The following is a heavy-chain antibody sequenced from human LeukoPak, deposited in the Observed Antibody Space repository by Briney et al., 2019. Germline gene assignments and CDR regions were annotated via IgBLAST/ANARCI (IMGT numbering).Heavy chain of an antibody. V-gene: IGHV7-4-1*02. CDR3: ARTLFGDQYQLLHNWFDP. J-gene: IGHJ5*02. CDR2: INTDTGNP. CDR1: GYTFTNYA. D-gene: IGHD2-2*01. Sequence: ASVKVSCKASGYTFTNYAMNWVRQAPGQGLEWMGWINTDTGNPTYAQGFTRRLVFSLDTSASTAYLQISSLKTEDTAVYYCARTLFGDQYQLLHNWFDPWGQGTLVTVSS.